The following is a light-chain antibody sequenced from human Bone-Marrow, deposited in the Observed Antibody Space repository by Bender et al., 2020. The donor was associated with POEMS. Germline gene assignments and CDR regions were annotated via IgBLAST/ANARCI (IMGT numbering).Light chain of an antibody. J-gene: IGLJ2*01. CDR3: QAWDTYSVI. V-gene: IGLV3-1*01. CDR1: DLGDKY. CDR2: QDN. Sequence: SYEVTQPPSVSVSPGQTASITCSGDDLGDKYVAWYQQKPGQSPVLVIYQDNKRPSGIPERVSGSNSGNTATLTISRVEAGDEADYYCQAWDTYSVIFGGGTKLTVL.